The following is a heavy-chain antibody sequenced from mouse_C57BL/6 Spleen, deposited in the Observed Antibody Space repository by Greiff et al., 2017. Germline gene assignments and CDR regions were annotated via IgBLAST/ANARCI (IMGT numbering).Heavy chain of an antibody. CDR1: GFTFSSYA. Sequence: EVHLVESGGGLVKPGGSLKLSCAASGFTFSSYAMSWVRQTPEKRLEWVATISDGGSYTYYPDNGKGRFTISRDNANNNLYLQMSHLKSEDTAMYYCAREGTTVVARYAMDYWGQGTSVTVSS. J-gene: IGHJ4*01. CDR2: ISDGGSYT. D-gene: IGHD1-1*01. CDR3: AREGTTVVARYAMDY. V-gene: IGHV5-4*01.